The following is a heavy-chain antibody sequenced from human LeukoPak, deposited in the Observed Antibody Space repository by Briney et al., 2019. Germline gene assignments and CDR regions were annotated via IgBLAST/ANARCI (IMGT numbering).Heavy chain of an antibody. CDR3: ARERDRFLEWLKAYYYYYMDV. J-gene: IGHJ6*03. CDR2: ISSSSSTI. CDR1: GFTFSSYS. D-gene: IGHD3-3*01. Sequence: GGSLRPSCAASGFTFSSYSMNWVRQAPGKGLEWVSYISSSSSTIYYADSVKGRFTISRDNAKNSLYLQMNSLRAEDTAVYYCARERDRFLEWLKAYYYYYMDVWGKGTTVTVSS. V-gene: IGHV3-48*01.